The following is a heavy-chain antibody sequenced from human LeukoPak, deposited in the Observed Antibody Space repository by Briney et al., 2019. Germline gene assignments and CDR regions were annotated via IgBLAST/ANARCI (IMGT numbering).Heavy chain of an antibody. J-gene: IGHJ4*02. V-gene: IGHV1-18*01. CDR2: ISAYNGNT. CDR1: GYTFTSYG. D-gene: IGHD1-26*01. CDR3: ARELVGATFLDY. Sequence: ASVKVSCKASGYTFTSYGISWVRQAPGQGIEWMGWISAYNGNTNYAQKLQGRVTMTTDTSTSTAYMELRSLRSDDTAVYYCARELVGATFLDYWGQGTLVTVSS.